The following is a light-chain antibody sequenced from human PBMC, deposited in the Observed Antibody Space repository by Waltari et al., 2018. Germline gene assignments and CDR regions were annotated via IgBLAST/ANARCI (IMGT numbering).Light chain of an antibody. V-gene: IGLV2-14*01. CDR1: SSDVGGYNY. CDR3: SSYTSSLWV. CDR2: DVS. J-gene: IGLJ3*02. Sequence: QSALTQPASVSGSPGQSITISCTGTSSDVGGYNYVSWYQQHPGKAPKLMIDDVSKRPSGVSNRFSGSKSGNTASLTISGLQAEDEADYYCSSYTSSLWVFGGGTKLTVL.